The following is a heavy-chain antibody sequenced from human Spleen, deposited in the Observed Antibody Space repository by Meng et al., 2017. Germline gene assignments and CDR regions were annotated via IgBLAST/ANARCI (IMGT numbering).Heavy chain of an antibody. CDR2: IYYSGTT. CDR3: ARGAGYSGSYFVH. V-gene: IGHV4-39*06. CDR1: GGSISSSNCY. Sequence: SETLSLTCTVSGGSISSSNCYWDWIRQSPGKGLEWIGTIYYSGTTYYNPSLKSLLTLSVDTSKNQFPLKLSPVNAADTAVYYCARGAGYSGSYFVHWGQGTPVTVSS. J-gene: IGHJ4*03. D-gene: IGHD1-26*01.